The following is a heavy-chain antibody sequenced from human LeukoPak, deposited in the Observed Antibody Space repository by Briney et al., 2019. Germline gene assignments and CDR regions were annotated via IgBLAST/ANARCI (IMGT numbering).Heavy chain of an antibody. Sequence: SETLSLTCTVSGGSISSSSYYWGWIRQPPGKGLEWIGSIYYSGSTYYNPSLKSRVTISVDTSKNQFSLKLSSVTAADTAVYYCARDRSGGSFAPFDYWGQGTLVTVSS. J-gene: IGHJ4*02. CDR3: ARDRSGGSFAPFDY. CDR1: GGSISSSSYY. V-gene: IGHV4-39*07. CDR2: IYYSGST. D-gene: IGHD2-15*01.